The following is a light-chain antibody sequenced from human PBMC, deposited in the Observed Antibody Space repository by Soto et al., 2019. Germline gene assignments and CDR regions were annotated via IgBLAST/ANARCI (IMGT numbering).Light chain of an antibody. V-gene: IGKV3-11*01. CDR2: DAS. CDR1: QSINIY. Sequence: EIVLTQSPATLSLSPGERATLSCRASQSINIYLAWFQQKRGQAPRLLIYDASNRATGIPARFSGSGSGTDFTLTISSLEPEDVAVYYCQQRFTWPLTFGGGTKVEIK. J-gene: IGKJ4*01. CDR3: QQRFTWPLT.